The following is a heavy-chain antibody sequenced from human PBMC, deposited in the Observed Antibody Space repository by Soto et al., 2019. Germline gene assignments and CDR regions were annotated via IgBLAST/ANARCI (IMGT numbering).Heavy chain of an antibody. Sequence: QVQLVESGGGVVQPGRSLRLSCAASGLTLSRFAMHWVRQAPGKGLEWVAVIGYDGSNKDYADSVKGRFTISRDNSKNTLYLQMNSMRPEDTAVYYCARDPVNYYGSWTYGMDVWGKGTTVTVSS. D-gene: IGHD3-10*01. CDR3: ARDPVNYYGSWTYGMDV. V-gene: IGHV3-30-3*01. J-gene: IGHJ6*04. CDR2: IGYDGSNK. CDR1: GLTLSRFA.